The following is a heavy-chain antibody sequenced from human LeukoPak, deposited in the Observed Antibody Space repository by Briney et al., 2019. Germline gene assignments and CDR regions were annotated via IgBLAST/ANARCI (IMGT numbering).Heavy chain of an antibody. J-gene: IGHJ4*02. D-gene: IGHD6-6*01. CDR3: ARDPQRFSSSTPGDY. V-gene: IGHV1-2*02. Sequence: ASVKVSCKASGYTFTGYYMHWVRQAPGQGLEWMGWINPNSGGTNYAQNFQGRVTMTRDTSISTAYVELSGLRSDDTAIYYCARDPQRFSSSTPGDYWGQGTLVTVSS. CDR1: GYTFTGYY. CDR2: INPNSGGT.